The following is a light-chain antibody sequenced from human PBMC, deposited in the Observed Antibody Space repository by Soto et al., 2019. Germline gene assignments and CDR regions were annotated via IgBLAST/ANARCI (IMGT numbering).Light chain of an antibody. CDR2: DAS. J-gene: IGKJ4*01. CDR3: QQRSNWPLT. V-gene: IGKV3-11*01. CDR1: QSVSSY. Sequence: EIVLTQSPATLSLSLGERCTLSCRASQSVSSYLAWYQQKPGQAPRLLIYDASNRATGIPARFSGSGSGTDFTLTISSLEPEDFAVYYCQQRSNWPLTFGGGTKVDIK.